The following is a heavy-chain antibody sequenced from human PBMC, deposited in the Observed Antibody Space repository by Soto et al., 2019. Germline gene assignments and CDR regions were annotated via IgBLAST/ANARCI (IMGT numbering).Heavy chain of an antibody. CDR3: ARGGGFGEQHSDAFDI. Sequence: EVQLVESGGGLVQAGGSLRLSCAASGFTFSGYGMHWVRQAAGESLEWVSVIDTSGHAFYAGSVKGRFTITREDAKNSVYLQMNSLRDGDTAVYYCARGGGFGEQHSDAFDIWGQGTMVTVSS. V-gene: IGHV3-13*01. CDR2: IDTSGHA. J-gene: IGHJ3*02. CDR1: GFTFSGYG. D-gene: IGHD3-10*01.